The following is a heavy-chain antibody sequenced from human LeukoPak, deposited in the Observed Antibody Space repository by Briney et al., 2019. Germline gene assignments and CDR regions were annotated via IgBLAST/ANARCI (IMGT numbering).Heavy chain of an antibody. V-gene: IGHV1-2*02. J-gene: IGHJ4*02. D-gene: IGHD6-19*01. CDR2: INPNSGGT. Sequence: ASVKVSCKASGYTFTGYYMHWVRQAPGQGLEWMGWINPNSGGTNYAQKFQGRVTMTRDTSISTAYMELSRLRSDDTAVYYCAKDRKGIAVAGFDYWGQGTLVTVSS. CDR3: AKDRKGIAVAGFDY. CDR1: GYTFTGYY.